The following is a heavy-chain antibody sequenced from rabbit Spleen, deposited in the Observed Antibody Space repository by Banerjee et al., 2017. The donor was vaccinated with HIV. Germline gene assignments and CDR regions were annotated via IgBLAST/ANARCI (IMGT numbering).Heavy chain of an antibody. CDR3: ARLHGGYDDDDYGRYYFNL. J-gene: IGHJ4*01. D-gene: IGHD2-1*01. Sequence: QEQLEESGGDLVKPGTSLTLTCRGSGLDFSSSYWICWVRQAPGKGLEWIACIDVIKSGNTYYASWAKGRFTISKTSSTTVTLQMTSLTAADTATYFCARLHGGYDDDDYGRYYFNLWGQGTLVTVS. CDR1: GLDFSSSYW. V-gene: IGHV1S45*01. CDR2: IDVIKSGNT.